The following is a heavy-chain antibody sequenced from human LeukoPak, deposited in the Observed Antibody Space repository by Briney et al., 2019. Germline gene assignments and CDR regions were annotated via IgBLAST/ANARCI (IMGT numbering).Heavy chain of an antibody. D-gene: IGHD3-10*01. CDR3: ARDHYYGSGDDYYYYYGMDV. Sequence: SETLSLTCTVSGGSVSSGSSYWSWIRQPPGKGLEWIGYIYYSGSTNYNPSLKSRVTISVDTSKNQFSLKLSSVTAADTAVYYCARDHYYGSGDDYYYYYGMDVWGKGTTVTVSS. J-gene: IGHJ6*04. CDR2: IYYSGST. V-gene: IGHV4-61*01. CDR1: GGSVSSGSSY.